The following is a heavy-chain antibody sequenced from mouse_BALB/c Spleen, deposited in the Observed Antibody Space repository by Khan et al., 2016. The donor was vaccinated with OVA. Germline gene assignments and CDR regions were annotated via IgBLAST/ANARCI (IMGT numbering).Heavy chain of an antibody. Sequence: QVQLQQSGPGLVAPSQSLSITCPISGFSLTNYGVHWVRQPPGKGLEWLVVIWSDGSTTYNSALKSRLTISKDNSKSQVFLKVNSLQTDDTAMYFCARQPYYHYNIMDYWGQGTSVTVSS. CDR2: IWSDGST. CDR1: GFSLTNYG. J-gene: IGHJ4*01. CDR3: ARQPYYHYNIMDY. D-gene: IGHD2-4*01. V-gene: IGHV2-6-1*01.